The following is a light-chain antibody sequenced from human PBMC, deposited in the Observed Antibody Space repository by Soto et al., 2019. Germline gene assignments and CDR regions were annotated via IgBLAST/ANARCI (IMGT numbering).Light chain of an antibody. CDR1: SSDVGTYNL. V-gene: IGLV2-23*02. J-gene: IGLJ2*01. CDR2: EVV. CDR3: CSYAGSSMFV. Sequence: QSALTQPASVSGSPGQSITISCTGSSSDVGTYNLVSWYQQHPGKAPKLMISEVVKRPSGVSNRFSGSKSGNTASLTISGLQAEDVADYYCCSYAGSSMFVFGGGTNLTVL.